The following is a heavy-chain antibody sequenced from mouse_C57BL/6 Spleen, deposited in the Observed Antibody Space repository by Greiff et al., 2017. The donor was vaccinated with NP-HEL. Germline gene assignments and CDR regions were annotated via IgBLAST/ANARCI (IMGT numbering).Heavy chain of an antibody. Sequence: VQLQQSGAELVKPGASVKMSCKASGYTFTTYPIEWMKQNHGKSLEWIGNFHPYNDDTKYNEKFKGKATLTVEKSSSTVYFELSRLTSDDSAVYYCARSLYDYDGGYFDVWGTGTTVTVSS. D-gene: IGHD2-4*01. J-gene: IGHJ1*03. CDR3: ARSLYDYDGGYFDV. CDR1: GYTFTTYP. V-gene: IGHV1-47*01. CDR2: FHPYNDDT.